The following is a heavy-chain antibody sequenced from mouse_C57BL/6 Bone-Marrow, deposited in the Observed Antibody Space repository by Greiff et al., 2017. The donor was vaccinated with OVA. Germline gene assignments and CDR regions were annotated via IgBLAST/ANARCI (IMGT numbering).Heavy chain of an antibody. J-gene: IGHJ2*01. CDR2: IYPRSGNT. D-gene: IGHD2-2*01. Sequence: QVQLQQSGAELARPGASVKLSCKASGYTFTSYGISWVKQRTGQGLEWIGEIYPRSGNTYYNEKFKGKATLTAVKPSSTAYMELRSLTSEDSAVYFCARPGYGDYFDYWGQGTTLTVSS. CDR3: ARPGYGDYFDY. CDR1: GYTFTSYG. V-gene: IGHV1-81*01.